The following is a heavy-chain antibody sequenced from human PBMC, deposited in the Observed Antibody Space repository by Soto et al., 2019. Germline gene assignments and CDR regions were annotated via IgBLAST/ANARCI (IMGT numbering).Heavy chain of an antibody. V-gene: IGHV3-21*01. Sequence: GGSLRLSCAASGFTFSSYSMNWVRQAPGKGLEWVSSISSSSSYIYYADSVKGRFTISRDNAKNSLYLQMNSLRAEDTAVYYCARFPNVAPPVTTGDYWGQGTLVTVSS. CDR3: ARFPNVAPPVTTGDY. J-gene: IGHJ4*02. CDR1: GFTFSSYS. D-gene: IGHD4-17*01. CDR2: ISSSSSYI.